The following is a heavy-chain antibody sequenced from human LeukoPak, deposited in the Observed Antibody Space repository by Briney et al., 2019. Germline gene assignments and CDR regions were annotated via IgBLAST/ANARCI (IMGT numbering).Heavy chain of an antibody. CDR3: AIARYCSGGTCYYYYGMDV. V-gene: IGHV3-66*01. CDR1: GFTVSSNY. Sequence: GGSLRLSCAASGFTVSSNYMSWVRQAPGKGLEWVSVIYSGGNTYYADSVEGRFTISRDNSQNTLYLQMNSLRAEDTAVYYCAIARYCSGGTCYYYYGMDVWGQGTTVTVSS. CDR2: IYSGGNT. D-gene: IGHD2-15*01. J-gene: IGHJ6*02.